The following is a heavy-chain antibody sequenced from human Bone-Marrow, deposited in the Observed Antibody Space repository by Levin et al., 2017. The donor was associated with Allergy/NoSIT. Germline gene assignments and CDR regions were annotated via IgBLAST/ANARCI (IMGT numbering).Heavy chain of an antibody. CDR3: ASSAASFSGGSLIPGYFDY. Sequence: ASVKVSCKASGGTFSSYAISWVRQAPGQGLEWMGGIIPIFGTANYAQKFQGRVTITADESTSTAYMELSSLRSEDTAVYYCASSAASFSGGSLIPGYFDYWGQGTLVTVSS. D-gene: IGHD3-16*01. CDR1: GGTFSSYA. J-gene: IGHJ4*02. V-gene: IGHV1-69*13. CDR2: IIPIFGTA.